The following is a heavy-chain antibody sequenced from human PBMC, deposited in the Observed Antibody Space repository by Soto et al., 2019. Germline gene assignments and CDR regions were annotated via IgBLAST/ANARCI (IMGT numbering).Heavy chain of an antibody. Sequence: GGSLRLSCAASEFTFSSYAMHWVRQAPGKGLEWVAVISYDGSNKYYADSVKGRFTISRDNSKNTLYLQLNSLRAEDTAVYYCARDKRDLRFLEWSYYFDYWGQGTLVTVSS. V-gene: IGHV3-30-3*01. D-gene: IGHD3-3*01. J-gene: IGHJ4*02. CDR2: ISYDGSNK. CDR3: ARDKRDLRFLEWSYYFDY. CDR1: EFTFSSYA.